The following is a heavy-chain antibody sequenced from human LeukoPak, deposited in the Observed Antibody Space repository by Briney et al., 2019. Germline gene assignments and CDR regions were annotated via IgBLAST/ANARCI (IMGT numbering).Heavy chain of an antibody. CDR2: ISSNSSSYI. CDR1: GFTFSSYS. D-gene: IGHD3-3*01. Sequence: GGSLRLSCAASGFTFSSYSMNWVRQAPGKGLEWVSSISSNSSSYIYYADSVKGRFTISRDNSKNTLYLQMSSLRAEDTAVYYCAKDKGDFWSGHHYWGQGTLVTVSS. J-gene: IGHJ4*02. CDR3: AKDKGDFWSGHHY. V-gene: IGHV3-21*04.